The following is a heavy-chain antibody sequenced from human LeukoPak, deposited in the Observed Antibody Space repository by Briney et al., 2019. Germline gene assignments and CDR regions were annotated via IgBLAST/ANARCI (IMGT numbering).Heavy chain of an antibody. D-gene: IGHD3-22*01. CDR1: GFTFSSYS. CDR3: ARDLVPPEWDYYDSSGYTFDY. Sequence: GGSLRLSCAASGFTFSSYSMNWVRQAPGKGLEWVSYISSSSSTIYYADSVKGRFTISRDNAKNSLYLQMNSLRAEDTAVYYCARDLVPPEWDYYDSSGYTFDYWGQGTLVTVSS. J-gene: IGHJ4*02. CDR2: ISSSSSTI. V-gene: IGHV3-48*01.